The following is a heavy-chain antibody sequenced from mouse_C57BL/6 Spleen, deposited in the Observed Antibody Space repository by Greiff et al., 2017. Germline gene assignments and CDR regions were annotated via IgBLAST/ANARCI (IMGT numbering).Heavy chain of an antibody. V-gene: IGHV1-81*01. CDR1: GYTFTSYG. CDR2: IYPRSGNT. J-gene: IGHJ2*01. Sequence: VKLMESGAELARPGASVKLSCKASGYTFTSYGISWVKQRTGQGLEWIGEIYPRSGNTYYNEKFKGKATLTANKSSSTAYMELRSLTSKDSAVYFCASGLTGSLDYWGQGTTLTVSS. D-gene: IGHD4-1*01. CDR3: ASGLTGSLDY.